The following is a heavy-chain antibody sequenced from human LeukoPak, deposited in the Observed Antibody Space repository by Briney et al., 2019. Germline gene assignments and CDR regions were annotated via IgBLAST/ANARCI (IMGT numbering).Heavy chain of an antibody. J-gene: IGHJ5*02. CDR3: ARDGEYCSSTSCYGTRDWFDP. D-gene: IGHD2-2*01. CDR2: INPNSGGT. Sequence: ASVKVSCKASGYTFTGYYMHWVRQAPGQGLEWMGWINPNSGGTNYTQKFQGRVTTTRDTSISTAYMELSRLRSDDTAVYYCARDGEYCSSTSCYGTRDWFDPWGQGTLVTVSS. CDR1: GYTFTGYY. V-gene: IGHV1-2*02.